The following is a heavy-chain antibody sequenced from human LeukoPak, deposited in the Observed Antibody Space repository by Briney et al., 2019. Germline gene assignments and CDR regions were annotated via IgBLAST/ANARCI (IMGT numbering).Heavy chain of an antibody. CDR2: ISGSGGST. Sequence: GGSLRLSCAASGFTFSSYAMSWVRQAPGKGLEWISAISGSGGSTYYADSVKGRFTISRDNSKNTLYLQMNSLRAEDTAVYYCAKDLGGLDTRNDYWGQGTLVTVSS. D-gene: IGHD3-16*01. CDR1: GFTFSSYA. V-gene: IGHV3-23*01. CDR3: AKDLGGLDTRNDY. J-gene: IGHJ4*02.